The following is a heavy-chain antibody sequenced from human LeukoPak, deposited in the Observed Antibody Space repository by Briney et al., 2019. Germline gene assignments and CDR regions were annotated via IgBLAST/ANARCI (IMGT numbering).Heavy chain of an antibody. CDR1: GGTFSSYA. CDR2: IIPIFGTA. CDR3: ASGAEIASFDY. J-gene: IGHJ4*02. Sequence: ASVNVSCKASGGTFSSYAISWVRQAPGQGLEWMGGIIPIFGTANYAQKFQGRVTITADESTSTAYMELSSLRSEDTAVYYCASGAEIASFDYWGQGTLVTVSS. V-gene: IGHV1-69*01. D-gene: IGHD5-24*01.